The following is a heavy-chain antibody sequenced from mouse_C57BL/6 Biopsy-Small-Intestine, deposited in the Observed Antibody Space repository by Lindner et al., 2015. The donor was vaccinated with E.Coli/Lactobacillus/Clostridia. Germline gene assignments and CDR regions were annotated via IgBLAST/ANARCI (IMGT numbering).Heavy chain of an antibody. D-gene: IGHD2-1*01. J-gene: IGHJ4*01. CDR2: IYPGDGDT. Sequence: VQLQESGAELVKPGASVKISCKASGYAFSSYWMNWVKQRPGKGLEWIGQIYPGDGDTNYNGKFKGKATLTADESSSTAYMQPSSLTSEDSAVYFCARGDGNYEDYAMDYWGQGTSVTVSS. CDR1: GYAFSSYW. V-gene: IGHV1-80*01. CDR3: ARGDGNYEDYAMDY.